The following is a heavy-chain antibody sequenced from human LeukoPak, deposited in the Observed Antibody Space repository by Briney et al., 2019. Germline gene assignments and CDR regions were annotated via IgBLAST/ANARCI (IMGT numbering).Heavy chain of an antibody. Sequence: PSETLSLTCAVSGYSISSGFYWGWIRQPPGKGLEWIGSIYRSGTTCYNPSLKSRVTISVDTSKNQFSLKLSSVTAADTAVYYCAVKIQLWSYFDYWGQGTLVTVSS. D-gene: IGHD5-18*01. J-gene: IGHJ4*02. CDR1: GYSISSGFY. CDR2: IYRSGTT. V-gene: IGHV4-38-2*01. CDR3: AVKIQLWSYFDY.